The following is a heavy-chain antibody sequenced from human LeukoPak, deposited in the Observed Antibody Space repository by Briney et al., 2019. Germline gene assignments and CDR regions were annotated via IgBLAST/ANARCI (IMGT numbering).Heavy chain of an antibody. Sequence: GGSLRLSCAASGFTFSSYGMHWVRQAPGKGLEWVAVIWYDGSNKEYADSVKGRFTISRDNSKNTLYLQMNSLRAEDTAVYYCASGYGSGSYHSPYYWGQGTLVTVSS. CDR2: IWYDGSNK. D-gene: IGHD3-10*01. V-gene: IGHV3-33*01. J-gene: IGHJ4*02. CDR3: ASGYGSGSYHSPYY. CDR1: GFTFSSYG.